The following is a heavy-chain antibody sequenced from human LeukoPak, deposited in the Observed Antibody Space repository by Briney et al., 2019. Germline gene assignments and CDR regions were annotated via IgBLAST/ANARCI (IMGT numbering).Heavy chain of an antibody. V-gene: IGHV3-23*01. Sequence: GGSLRLSCAASGFTFSSYGMSWVRQAPGKGLEWVSAISGSGGSTYYADSVKGRFTISRDNSKNTLYLRMNSLRAEDTAIYYCAKSGSTIWNYWGQGTLVTVSS. J-gene: IGHJ4*02. CDR3: AKSGSTIWNY. D-gene: IGHD2-2*01. CDR2: ISGSGGST. CDR1: GFTFSSYG.